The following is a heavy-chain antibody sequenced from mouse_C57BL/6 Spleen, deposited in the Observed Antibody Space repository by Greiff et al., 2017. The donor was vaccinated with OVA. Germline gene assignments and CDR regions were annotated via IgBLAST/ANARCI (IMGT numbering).Heavy chain of an antibody. CDR3: ARAYYYGSSPHAMDY. Sequence: QVQLQQPGAELVRPGSSVKLSCKASGYTFTSYWMHWVKQRPIQGLEWIGNIDPSDSETHYNQKFKDKATLTVDKSSSTAYMQLSSLTSEDSAVYYCARAYYYGSSPHAMDYWGQGTSVTVSS. V-gene: IGHV1-52*01. D-gene: IGHD1-1*01. CDR2: IDPSDSET. J-gene: IGHJ4*01. CDR1: GYTFTSYW.